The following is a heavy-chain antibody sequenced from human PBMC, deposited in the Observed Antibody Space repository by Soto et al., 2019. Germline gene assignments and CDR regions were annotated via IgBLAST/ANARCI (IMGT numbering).Heavy chain of an antibody. CDR3: ARVVLLHPRGYSSGGWFDP. D-gene: IGHD5-18*01. J-gene: IGHJ5*02. CDR2: IYHSGST. CDR1: GGSISSGGYS. Sequence: SETLSLTCAVSGGSISSGGYSWSWIRQPPGKGLEWIGYIYHSGSTYYNPSLKSRVTISVDRSKNQFSLKLSSVTAADTAVYYCARVVLLHPRGYSSGGWFDPWGQGTLVTV. V-gene: IGHV4-30-2*01.